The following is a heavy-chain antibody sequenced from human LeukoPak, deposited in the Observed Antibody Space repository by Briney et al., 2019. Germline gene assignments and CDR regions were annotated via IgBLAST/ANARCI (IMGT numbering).Heavy chain of an antibody. D-gene: IGHD2-15*01. V-gene: IGHV1-46*01. Sequence: GASVNVACKASGYTFTSYFIYWVRQAPGQGLEWMGIINPGTGGTTYAQNFQGRVTMTSDTSTSTAYMELTSLRSDDAAVYYCARHPAYCSGDCWGQGTLVTVSS. J-gene: IGHJ4*02. CDR2: INPGTGGT. CDR3: ARHPAYCSGDC. CDR1: GYTFTSYF.